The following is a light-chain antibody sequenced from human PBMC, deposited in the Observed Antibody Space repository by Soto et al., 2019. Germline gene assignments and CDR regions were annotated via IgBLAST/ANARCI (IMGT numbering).Light chain of an antibody. Sequence: DIQMTQSPSSLSASVGDRVTISCRASQSVSSWVAWYQQKPGQAPKLLIYQASKLETGVPSRFSGRGFGTEFTLTINSLQPDDFATYYCQQYNTFVSFGPGTRVDI. CDR3: QQYNTFVS. J-gene: IGKJ3*01. CDR1: QSVSSW. V-gene: IGKV1-5*03. CDR2: QAS.